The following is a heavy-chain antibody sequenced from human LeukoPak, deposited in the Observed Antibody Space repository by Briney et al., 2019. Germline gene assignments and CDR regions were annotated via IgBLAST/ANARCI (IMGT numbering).Heavy chain of an antibody. D-gene: IGHD4-17*01. CDR2: ISSSSSYI. CDR1: GFTFSSYG. J-gene: IGHJ4*02. V-gene: IGHV3-21*01. CDR3: ARDPSGLRIDY. Sequence: GGSLRLSCAASGFTFSSYGMHWVRQAPGKGLEWVSSISSSSSYIYYADSVKGRFTISRDNAKNSLYLQMNSLRAEDTAVYYCARDPSGLRIDYWGQGTLVTVSS.